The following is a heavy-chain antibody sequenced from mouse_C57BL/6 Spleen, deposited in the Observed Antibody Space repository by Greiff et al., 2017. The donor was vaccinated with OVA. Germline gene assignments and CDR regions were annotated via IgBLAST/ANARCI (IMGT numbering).Heavy chain of an antibody. D-gene: IGHD1-1*01. J-gene: IGHJ1*03. Sequence: QVQLKESGAELVMPGASVKLSCKASGYTFTSYWMHWVKQRPGQGLEWIGEIDPSDSYTNYNQKFKGKSTLTVDKSSSTAYMQLSSLTSEDSAVYYCAAGSRFFDVWGTGTTVTVSS. CDR1: GYTFTSYW. CDR2: IDPSDSYT. CDR3: AAGSRFFDV. V-gene: IGHV1-69*01.